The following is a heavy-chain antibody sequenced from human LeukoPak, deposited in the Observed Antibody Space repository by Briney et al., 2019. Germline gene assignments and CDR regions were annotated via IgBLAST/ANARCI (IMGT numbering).Heavy chain of an antibody. Sequence: PGGSLRLSCAASGFIFSSYSMNWVRQAPGKGLEWVSSISSSSSYIYYADSVKGRFTISRDNAKNSLYLQMNSLRAEDTAVYCCARDGGSGSFDYWGQGTLVTVSS. J-gene: IGHJ4*02. CDR2: ISSSSSYI. D-gene: IGHD3-10*01. CDR1: GFIFSSYS. V-gene: IGHV3-21*01. CDR3: ARDGGSGSFDY.